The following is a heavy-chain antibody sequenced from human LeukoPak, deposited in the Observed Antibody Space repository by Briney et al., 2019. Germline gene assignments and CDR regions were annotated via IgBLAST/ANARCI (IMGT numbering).Heavy chain of an antibody. D-gene: IGHD3-10*01. CDR3: ANMLRGVLYYFDH. CDR2: VSTGGAGT. CDR1: GLTFSSYA. J-gene: IGHJ4*02. V-gene: IGHV3-23*01. Sequence: GGSLRLSCAASGLTFSSYAMSWVRQAPGKGLEWVSSVSTGGAGTYYADPVKGRFSISRDNSKNTLYPQMNSLRAEDTAIYYCANMLRGVLYYFDHWGQGTLVTVSS.